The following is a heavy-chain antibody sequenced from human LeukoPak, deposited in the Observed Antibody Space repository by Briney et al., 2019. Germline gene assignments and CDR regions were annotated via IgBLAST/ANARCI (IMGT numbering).Heavy chain of an antibody. J-gene: IGHJ4*02. V-gene: IGHV3-21*01. CDR2: ISRVGSYI. Sequence: GGSLRLSCAASGFTFSDYAMKWVRQAPGKGLEWVSSISRVGSYISYADSVKGRFNVSRDNAKDSLFLQLRSLRDEDTAVYYCARGPALYCTSSSCLDGVDWGQGTLVSVSS. CDR3: ARGPALYCTSSSCLDGVD. D-gene: IGHD2-2*01. CDR1: GFTFSDYA.